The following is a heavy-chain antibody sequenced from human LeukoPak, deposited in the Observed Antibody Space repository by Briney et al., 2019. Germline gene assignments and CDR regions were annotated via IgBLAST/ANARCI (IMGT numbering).Heavy chain of an antibody. Sequence: GSLRLSCEASGFTFSSYAMSWVRQAPGKGLEWASAISGSGSSTYYADSVKGRFTISRDNSKNTLYLQMNSLRAEDTAVYYCAKVHMYYYESSGYIDYWGQGTLVTVSS. CDR1: GFTFSSYA. J-gene: IGHJ4*02. D-gene: IGHD3-22*01. CDR3: AKVHMYYYESSGYIDY. CDR2: ISGSGSST. V-gene: IGHV3-23*01.